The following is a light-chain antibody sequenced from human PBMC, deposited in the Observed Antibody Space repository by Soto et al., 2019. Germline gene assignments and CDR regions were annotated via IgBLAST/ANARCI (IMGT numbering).Light chain of an antibody. CDR3: QQYGSSPWT. CDR1: QSVSDNY. CDR2: GAS. V-gene: IGKV3-20*01. Sequence: EIVLTQSPGTLSLSSGERATLSCRASQSVSDNYLAWYQQKPGQAPRLLIYGASSRAAGIPDRFSGSGSGPDFNVTISRLGTEDVAVYFCQQYGSSPWTFGQGSKVEIK. J-gene: IGKJ1*01.